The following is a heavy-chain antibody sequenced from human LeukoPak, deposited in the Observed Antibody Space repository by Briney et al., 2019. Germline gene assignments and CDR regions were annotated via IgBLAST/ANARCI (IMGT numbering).Heavy chain of an antibody. CDR1: GYTXTNYH. Sequence: ASVKVSCKASGYTXTNYHVHWVRQAPGQGLEYMGIINPSGGSTSYAQKFQGRVTMTSDTSTGTVYMELSSLRSEDTAVYYCARSLGGNSNYWGQGTLVIVSS. CDR3: ARSLGGNSNY. J-gene: IGHJ4*02. CDR2: INPSGGST. D-gene: IGHD4-23*01. V-gene: IGHV1-46*01.